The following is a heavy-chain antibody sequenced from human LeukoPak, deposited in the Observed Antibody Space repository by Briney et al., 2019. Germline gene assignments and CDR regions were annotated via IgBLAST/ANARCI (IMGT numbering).Heavy chain of an antibody. V-gene: IGHV4-59*01. CDR3: ARGGVPGGFYGSFDY. J-gene: IGHJ4*02. CDR2: IYYSGST. CDR1: GGSISTYY. D-gene: IGHD3-3*01. Sequence: SETLSLTCTVSGGSISTYYWSWMRQPPGRGLEWIGYIYYSGSTNHNPSFQSRVTISVDTSKNQFSLKLNSVTAADTAVYYCARGGVPGGFYGSFDYWGQGTLVSVSS.